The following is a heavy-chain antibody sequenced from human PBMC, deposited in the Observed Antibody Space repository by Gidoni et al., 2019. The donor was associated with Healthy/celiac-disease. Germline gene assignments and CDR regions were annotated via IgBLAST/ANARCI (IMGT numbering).Heavy chain of an antibody. V-gene: IGHV3-33*01. CDR2: IWYDGSNK. J-gene: IGHJ6*02. Sequence: QVQLVESGGGVVQPGRSLRLSCAASGFTFSSYGMHWVRQAPGKGLEWVAVIWYDGSNKYYADSVKGRFTISRDNSKNTLYLQMNSLRAEDTAVYYCARDREDYKSHHYGMDVWGQGTTVTVSS. CDR1: GFTFSSYG. D-gene: IGHD4-4*01. CDR3: ARDREDYKSHHYGMDV.